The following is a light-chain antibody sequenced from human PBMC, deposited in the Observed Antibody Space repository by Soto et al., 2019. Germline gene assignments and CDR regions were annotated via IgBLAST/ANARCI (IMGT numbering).Light chain of an antibody. CDR2: DVS. CDR1: SSDVGGYNY. CDR3: SSYTSSSLYV. V-gene: IGLV2-14*01. Sequence: QSALTQPASVSGSPGQSITISCTGTSSDVGGYNYVSWYQQHPGKAPKLMIYDVSNRPSGVSSRFSGSKSGNTASLTISGLQAEYEDDYYCSSYTSSSLYVFGTGTKVTVL. J-gene: IGLJ1*01.